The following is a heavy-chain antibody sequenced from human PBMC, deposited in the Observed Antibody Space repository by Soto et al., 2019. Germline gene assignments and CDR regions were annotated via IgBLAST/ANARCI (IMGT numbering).Heavy chain of an antibody. V-gene: IGHV4-34*01. CDR3: ARERAVAGTYYYYYYGMDV. CDR2: INHSGST. J-gene: IGHJ6*02. CDR1: GGSFSGYY. D-gene: IGHD6-19*01. Sequence: SETLSLTCAVYGGSFSGYYWSRIRQPPGKGLEWIGEINHSGSTNYNPSLKSRVTISVDTSKNQFSLKLSSVTAADTAVYYCARERAVAGTYYYYYYGMDVWGQGTTVTVSS.